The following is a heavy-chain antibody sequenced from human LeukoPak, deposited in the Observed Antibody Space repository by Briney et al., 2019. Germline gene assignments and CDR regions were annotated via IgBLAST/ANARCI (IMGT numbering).Heavy chain of an antibody. CDR2: IYYSGST. V-gene: IGHV4-59*08. CDR3: ARVGYYDILTGYYSSMDV. D-gene: IGHD3-9*01. Sequence: SETLSLTCTVSGGSISSYYRSWIRQPPGKGLEWIGYIYYSGSTNYNPSLKSRVTISVDTSKNQFSLKLSSVTAADTAVYYYARVGYYDILTGYYSSMDVWGQGTTVTVSS. J-gene: IGHJ6*02. CDR1: GGSISSYY.